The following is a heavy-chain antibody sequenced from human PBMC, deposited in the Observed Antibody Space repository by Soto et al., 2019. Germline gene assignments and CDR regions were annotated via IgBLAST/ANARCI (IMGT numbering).Heavy chain of an antibody. D-gene: IGHD5-18*01. CDR1: GYSFVSYW. CDR2: IYPGDSDT. V-gene: IGHV5-51*01. CDR3: AKTDGYEVEY. J-gene: IGHJ4*02. Sequence: PWESLKISCKGSGYSFVSYWIAWVRQMPGKGLEWMGSIYPGDSDTTYSPSIQGQVTISADKSSTTVYLQWNTLKASDTAVYYCAKTDGYEVEYWGQGTQVTVSS.